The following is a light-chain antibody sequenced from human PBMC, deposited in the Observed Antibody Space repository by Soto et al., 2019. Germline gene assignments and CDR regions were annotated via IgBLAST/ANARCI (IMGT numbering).Light chain of an antibody. CDR2: DAS. J-gene: IGKJ1*01. Sequence: EVVMTQSPATLSVSPGERVTFSCRASQSVTTNLAWYQHKPGQSPRLLISDASTGASGIPPRFSGSGSGTEFTLTIDRLQSADFAVYYCQQRTNWPWTFGQG. CDR1: QSVTTN. CDR3: QQRTNWPWT. V-gene: IGKV3-15*01.